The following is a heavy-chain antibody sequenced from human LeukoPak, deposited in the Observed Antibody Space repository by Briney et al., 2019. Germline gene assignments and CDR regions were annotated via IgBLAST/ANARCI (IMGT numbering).Heavy chain of an antibody. CDR1: GGSISSSDYY. V-gene: IGHV4-39*07. CDR3: VRALREAYYYDSSGYNY. J-gene: IGHJ4*02. Sequence: SETLSLTCNVSGGSISSSDYYWGWIRQPPGKGLEWIGSIYYSGSTYYNPSLKSRVTISVDTSKNQFSLKLSSVTAADTAVYYCVRALREAYYYDSSGYNYWGQGTLVTVSS. D-gene: IGHD3-22*01. CDR2: IYYSGST.